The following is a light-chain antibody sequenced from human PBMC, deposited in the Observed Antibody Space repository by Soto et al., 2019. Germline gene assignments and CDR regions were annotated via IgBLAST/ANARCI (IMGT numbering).Light chain of an antibody. CDR3: QQYNSYSRT. Sequence: DIHMTQSPSTLSAHAGDRVTINCRASQSISSWLAWYQQKPGKAPKLLIYDASSLESGVPSRFSGSGSGTEFTLTISSLQPDDFATYYCQQYNSYSRTFGQGTKVEIK. V-gene: IGKV1-5*01. J-gene: IGKJ1*01. CDR2: DAS. CDR1: QSISSW.